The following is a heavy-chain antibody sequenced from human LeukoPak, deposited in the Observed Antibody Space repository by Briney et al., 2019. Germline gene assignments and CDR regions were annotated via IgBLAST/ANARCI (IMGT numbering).Heavy chain of an antibody. CDR1: GFTFSSYS. Sequence: PGGSLSLSCAASGFTFSSYSMNWVRQAPGKGLAWVSYISSSSSTIYYADSVKGRFTISRDNAKNSLYLQMNSLRAEDTAVYYCARPRGNVEMAAIPFEYWGQGTLVTVSS. CDR2: ISSSSSTI. CDR3: ARPRGNVEMAAIPFEY. D-gene: IGHD5-24*01. V-gene: IGHV3-48*01. J-gene: IGHJ4*02.